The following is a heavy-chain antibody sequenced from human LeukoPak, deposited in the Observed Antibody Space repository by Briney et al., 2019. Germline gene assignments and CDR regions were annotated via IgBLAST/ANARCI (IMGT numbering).Heavy chain of an antibody. CDR2: VSWDGGTT. D-gene: IGHD3-16*01. CDR3: EKSGVEWTFVSGYDY. CDR1: GFTFDDYA. V-gene: IGHV3-43D*03. Sequence: GGSLRLSCAASGFTFDDYAMHWVRQAPGKGLEWVSLVSWDGGTTYYADSVKGRFTISRDNSNNSLYLQMNSLRDEDTAWYYCEKSGVEWTFVSGYDYGGQGTLVTVSS. J-gene: IGHJ4*02.